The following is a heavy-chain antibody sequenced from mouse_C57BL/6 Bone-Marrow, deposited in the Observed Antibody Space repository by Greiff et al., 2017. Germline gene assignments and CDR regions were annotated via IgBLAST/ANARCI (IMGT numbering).Heavy chain of an antibody. J-gene: IGHJ4*01. V-gene: IGHV1-53*01. CDR2: INPSNGGT. D-gene: IGHD2-5*01. CDR3: ARDSNYVDYAMDN. Sequence: VQLQQPGTELVKPGASVKLSCKASGYTFTSYWMHWVKQRPGQGLEWIGNINPSNGGTNYNEKLKSKATLTVDKSASTAYLQLSSLTSEDSAVYYCARDSNYVDYAMDNWGQGTSVTVSS. CDR1: GYTFTSYW.